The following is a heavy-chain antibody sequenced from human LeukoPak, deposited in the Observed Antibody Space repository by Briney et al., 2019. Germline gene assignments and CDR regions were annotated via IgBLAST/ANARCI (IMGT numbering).Heavy chain of an antibody. CDR2: ISTYNGNT. Sequence: GASVKVSCKASGYIFTQYGISWLRQAPGQGLEWMASISTYNGNTNYAQNFQGRVTVTTDTSTSTAYMELRSLRSDDTAVYYCARRTGYNYYYMEVWGQGTTVTVSS. V-gene: IGHV1-18*01. CDR3: ARRTGYNYYYMEV. D-gene: IGHD3/OR15-3a*01. J-gene: IGHJ6*03. CDR1: GYIFTQYG.